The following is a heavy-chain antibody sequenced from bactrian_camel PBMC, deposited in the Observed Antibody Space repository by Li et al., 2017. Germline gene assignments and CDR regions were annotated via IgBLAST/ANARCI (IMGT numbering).Heavy chain of an antibody. D-gene: IGHD2*01. Sequence: HVQLVESGGSSVQAGGSLRLSCSASGPTTNNYCVGWVRQAPGKELEWVATVLSSGSGAHYRDSVAGRFTISRDNAKNILYLQMNNLKSEDTAMYYCAKGGRKTSITPLSAGVTFRGQGTQVTVS. V-gene: IGHV3S1*01. CDR2: VLSSGSGA. CDR3: AKGGRKTSITPLSAGVTF. J-gene: IGHJ4*01. CDR1: GPTTNNYC.